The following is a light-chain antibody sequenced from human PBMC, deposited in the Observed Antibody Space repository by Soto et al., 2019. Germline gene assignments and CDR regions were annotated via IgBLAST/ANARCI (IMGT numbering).Light chain of an antibody. CDR2: LGS. Sequence: DIVMTQSPLSLPVTPGEPASISCRSSQSLLHSNGYNYLDWYLQKPGQSPQLLISLGSNRASGVPDRFRGSGSGTDFTLNINTVEAEDVGVYYCMQSLQTPYTFGQGTKLEIK. CDR3: MQSLQTPYT. CDR1: QSLLHSNGYNY. J-gene: IGKJ2*01. V-gene: IGKV2-28*01.